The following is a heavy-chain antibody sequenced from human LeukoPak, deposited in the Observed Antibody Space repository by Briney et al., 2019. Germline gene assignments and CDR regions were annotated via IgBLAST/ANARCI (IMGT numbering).Heavy chain of an antibody. CDR1: GGSFSGYY. CDR3: ARAASSGYYLGWFDP. J-gene: IGHJ5*02. CDR2: INHSGST. D-gene: IGHD3-22*01. Sequence: SETLSLTCAVYGGSFSGYYWSWIRQPPGKGLEWIGEINHSGSTNYNPSLKSRVTISVDTSKNQFSLKLSSVTAADTAVYYCARAASSGYYLGWFDPWGQGTLVTVSS. V-gene: IGHV4-34*01.